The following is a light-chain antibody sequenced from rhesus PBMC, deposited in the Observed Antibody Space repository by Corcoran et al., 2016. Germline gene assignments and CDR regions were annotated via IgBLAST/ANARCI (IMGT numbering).Light chain of an antibody. V-gene: IGLV3-25*02. CDR2: ADS. CDR1: NLGSKN. CDR3: QVWDSSSKYI. J-gene: IGLJ1*01. Sequence: SYELTQPPSVSAASGQTARNTCGGDNLGSKNVHWYQQKPPQAPVLVIYADSKRPSGIPERFSGSNSGNTATLTISRVEAGDGADYYCQVWDSSSKYIFGAWTRLTVL.